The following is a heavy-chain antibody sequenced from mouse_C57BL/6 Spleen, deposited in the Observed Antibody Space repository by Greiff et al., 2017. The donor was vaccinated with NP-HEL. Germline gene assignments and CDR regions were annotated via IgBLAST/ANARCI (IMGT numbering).Heavy chain of an antibody. J-gene: IGHJ1*03. Sequence: QVQLQQPGTELVKPGASVKLSCKASGYTFTSYWMHWVQQRPGQGLEWIGTINPSSGGTNYNEKFKSKATLTVDTSSSTAYMQLSSLTSEDSAVYDCARGFITTVVADWYFDVWGTGTTVTVSS. CDR2: INPSSGGT. CDR1: GYTFTSYW. D-gene: IGHD1-1*01. CDR3: ARGFITTVVADWYFDV. V-gene: IGHV1-53*01.